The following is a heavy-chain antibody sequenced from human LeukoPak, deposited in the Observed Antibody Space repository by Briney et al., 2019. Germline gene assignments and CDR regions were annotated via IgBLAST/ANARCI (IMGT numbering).Heavy chain of an antibody. Sequence: ASVKVSCKASGGSFSRYAISWVRQAPGQGLEWMGGIIPIFGTANYAQKFQGRVTITADESTSTAYMELSSLRSEDTAVYYCARDVMDLYCGGDCYSFTGWFDPWGQGTLVTVSS. V-gene: IGHV1-69*13. J-gene: IGHJ5*02. CDR1: GGSFSRYA. D-gene: IGHD2-21*02. CDR3: ARDVMDLYCGGDCYSFTGWFDP. CDR2: IIPIFGTA.